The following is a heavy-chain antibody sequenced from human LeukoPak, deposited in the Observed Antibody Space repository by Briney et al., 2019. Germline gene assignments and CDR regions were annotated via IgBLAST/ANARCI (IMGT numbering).Heavy chain of an antibody. CDR2: ISGSGGST. J-gene: IGHJ4*02. CDR1: GFTFSSYA. D-gene: IGHD3-22*01. V-gene: IGHV3-23*01. Sequence: GGSLRLSCAASGFTFSSYAMSWVRQAPGKGLEWVSAISGSGGSTYYANSVKGRFTISRDNSKNTLYLQMNSLRAEDTAVYYCTTTARGYYFDYWGQGTLVTVSS. CDR3: TTTARGYYFDY.